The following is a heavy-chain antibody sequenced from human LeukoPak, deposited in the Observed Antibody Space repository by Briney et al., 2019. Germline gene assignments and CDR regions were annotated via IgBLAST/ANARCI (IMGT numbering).Heavy chain of an antibody. CDR1: GGSISSGDYY. Sequence: PSQTLSLTCTVSGGSISSGDYYWSWIRQPPGKGLEWIGYIYYSGSIYYNPSLKSRVTISVDTSKNQFSLKLSSVTAADTAVYYCARAFDLYYFDYWGQGTLVTVSS. J-gene: IGHJ4*02. CDR2: IYYSGSI. V-gene: IGHV4-30-4*08. CDR3: ARAFDLYYFDY. D-gene: IGHD3-9*01.